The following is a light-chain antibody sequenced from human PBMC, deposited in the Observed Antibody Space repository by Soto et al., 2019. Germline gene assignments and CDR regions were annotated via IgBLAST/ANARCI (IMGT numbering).Light chain of an antibody. CDR1: QTISSW. V-gene: IGKV1-5*03. J-gene: IGKJ1*01. CDR3: QHYNSYSEA. CDR2: KAS. Sequence: IQMTKSPATLSGSVGDRVTITFLASQTISSWLAWYQQKPGKAPKLLIYKASTLKSGVPSRFSGSGSGTEFTLAISSLQPDDFATYYCQHYNSYSEAFGQGTNVDIK.